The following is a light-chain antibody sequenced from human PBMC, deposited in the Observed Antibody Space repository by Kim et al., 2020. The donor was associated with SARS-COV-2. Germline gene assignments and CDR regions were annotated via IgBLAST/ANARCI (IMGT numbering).Light chain of an antibody. CDR2: KAS. J-gene: IGKJ1*01. CDR3: QQYNSYPWT. V-gene: IGKV1-5*03. CDR1: QNISVW. Sequence: DIQMTQSPSILSASVGQRVAISCRASQNISVWLAWYQQKPGKAPKLLIYKASSLQSGVPSRFSGSGSGTEFTVAIDSLQPDDFATYYCQQYNSYPWTFGQGTKVDIK.